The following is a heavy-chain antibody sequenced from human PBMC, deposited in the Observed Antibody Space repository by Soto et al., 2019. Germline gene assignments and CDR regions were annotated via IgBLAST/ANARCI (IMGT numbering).Heavy chain of an antibody. CDR1: GDSISSSNSH. D-gene: IGHD3-3*02. CDR2: VYYGGAIFYSGNI. V-gene: IGHV4-39*01. Sequence: SETLSLTCTVSGDSISSSNSHWGWTRQPPGKGLEYIGSVYYGGAIFYSGNIYYNPSLKSRVTISVDTSKNQFSLRLSSVTAADTGVYYCVRYDRINMKPYSPEGFHIWGQGTMVTVS. J-gene: IGHJ3*02. CDR3: VRYDRINMKPYSPEGFHI.